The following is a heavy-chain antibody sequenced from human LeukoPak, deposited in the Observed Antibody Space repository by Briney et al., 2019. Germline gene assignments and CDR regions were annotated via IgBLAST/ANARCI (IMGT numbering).Heavy chain of an antibody. J-gene: IGHJ4*02. D-gene: IGHD1-26*01. CDR2: ISYDGSNK. V-gene: IGHV3-30*19. Sequence: PGGSLRLSCAASGFTFSSYGMHWVRQAPGKGLEWVAVISYDGSNKYYADSVKGRFTISRDNSKNTLYLQMNSLRAEDTAVYYCAKDRSGSYSQGLDYWGQGTPVTVSS. CDR1: GFTFSSYG. CDR3: AKDRSGSYSQGLDY.